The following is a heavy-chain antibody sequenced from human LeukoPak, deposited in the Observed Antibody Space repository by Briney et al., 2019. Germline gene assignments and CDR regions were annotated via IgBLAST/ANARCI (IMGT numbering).Heavy chain of an antibody. D-gene: IGHD6-13*01. CDR1: GFTFHSYW. Sequence: GGSLRLSCAASGFTFHSYWMHWVRQAPGKGLVWVSRIDNDGGSTTYADSVKGRFTISRDNSKNTLYLQMNSLRAEDTAVYYCAKFSRYSSSSSPTDDAFDIWGQGTMVTVSS. CDR2: IDNDGGST. V-gene: IGHV3-74*01. J-gene: IGHJ3*02. CDR3: AKFSRYSSSSSPTDDAFDI.